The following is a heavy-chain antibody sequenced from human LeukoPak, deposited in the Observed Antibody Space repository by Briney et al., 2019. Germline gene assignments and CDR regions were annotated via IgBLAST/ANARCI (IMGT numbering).Heavy chain of an antibody. CDR2: INTNTGNP. CDR3: ARDRRSWWLDAFDI. Sequence: GASVKVSCKASGYTFTSYAMNWVRQAPGQGLEWMGWINTNTGNPTYAQGFTGRFVFSLDTSVSTAYLQISSLKAEDTAVYYCARDRRSWWLDAFDIWGQGTMVTVSS. D-gene: IGHD2-15*01. J-gene: IGHJ3*02. CDR1: GYTFTSYA. V-gene: IGHV7-4-1*02.